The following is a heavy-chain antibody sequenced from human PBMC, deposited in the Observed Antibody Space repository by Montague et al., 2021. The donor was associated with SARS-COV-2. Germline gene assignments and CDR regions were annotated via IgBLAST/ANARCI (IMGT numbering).Heavy chain of an antibody. J-gene: IGHJ5*02. CDR2: IKEDGSDK. V-gene: IGHV3-7*01. CDR1: GFTFSSYW. D-gene: IGHD2-2*01. CDR3: ARLKYTTSGGNWLDP. Sequence: SLRLSCAASGFTFSSYWMTWVRQAPGKGLEWVANIKEDGSDKYYVDSVKGRFTISRDNAKNSLYLQMNSLRAEDTAMYYCARLKYTTSGGNWLDPWGQGTLVTVPS.